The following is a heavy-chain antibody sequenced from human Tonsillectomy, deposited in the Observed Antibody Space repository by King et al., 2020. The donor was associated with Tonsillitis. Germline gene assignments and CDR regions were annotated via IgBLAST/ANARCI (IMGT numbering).Heavy chain of an antibody. D-gene: IGHD3-22*01. CDR3: ARDRIVVATQAYYFDY. CDR2: IYHSGST. V-gene: IGHV4-38-2*02. Sequence: HVQLQESGPGLVKPSETLSLTCTVSGFSISSGYYWGWIRQPPGKGLEWIGSIYHSGSTYYNPSLKSRVTISVDTSKNQFYLKLSSVTAADTAVYYCARDRIVVATQAYYFDYWGQGTLVTVSS. CDR1: GFSISSGYY. J-gene: IGHJ4*02.